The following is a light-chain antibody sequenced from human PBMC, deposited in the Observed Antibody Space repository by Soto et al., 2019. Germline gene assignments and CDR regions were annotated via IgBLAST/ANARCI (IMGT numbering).Light chain of an antibody. CDR2: ENN. V-gene: IGLV1-51*02. CDR1: SSNIGSNY. J-gene: IGLJ1*01. Sequence: QSVLTQPPSVSAAPGQKVTISCSGSSSNIGSNYVSWYQQLPGTAPKLLIYENNKRPSGIPDRFSGSKSGTSATLGITGLQTGDEADYYCGTWDSSLSADVFGTWTMLTVL. CDR3: GTWDSSLSADV.